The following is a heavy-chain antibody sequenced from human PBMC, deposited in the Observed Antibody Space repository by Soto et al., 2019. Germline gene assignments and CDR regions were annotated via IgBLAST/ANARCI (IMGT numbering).Heavy chain of an antibody. V-gene: IGHV4-59*08. J-gene: IGHJ4*02. D-gene: IGHD1-26*01. Sequence: PSETLSLTCTVSGGSISSYYWSWIRQPPGKGLEWIGYIYYSGSTNYNPSLKNRVTISVDTSKNQFSLKLSSVTAADTAMYYCASSRLGAIIIDYWGQGTLVTVSS. CDR2: IYYSGST. CDR1: GGSISSYY. CDR3: ASSRLGAIIIDY.